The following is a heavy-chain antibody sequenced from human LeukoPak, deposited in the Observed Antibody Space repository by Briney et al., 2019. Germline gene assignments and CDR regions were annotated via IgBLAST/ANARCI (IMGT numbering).Heavy chain of an antibody. CDR1: GGTFSSYT. J-gene: IGHJ3*02. V-gene: IGHV1-69*05. CDR3: ARVGRPVGDAFDI. Sequence: ASGKVSCKASGGTFSSYTISCVRQAPGQELEWRGRIIAIFGTPNYAQKSQGRVTIATDESTSTAYPGLSSLRSDDTAVYYCARVGRPVGDAFDIWGQGTMVTVSS. CDR2: IIAIFGTP. D-gene: IGHD1-14*01.